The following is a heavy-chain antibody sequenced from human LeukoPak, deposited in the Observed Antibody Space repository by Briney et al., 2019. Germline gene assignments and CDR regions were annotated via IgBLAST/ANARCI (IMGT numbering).Heavy chain of an antibody. D-gene: IGHD3-16*01. CDR2: VIPALGVP. CDR1: GDSFSNYG. Sequence: ASVKVSCKSSGDSFSNYGLSWVRQAPGQGLEWMGRVIPALGVPNYAQKFQGRVTITADTSAAYMRLSNLGSEDTAVYYCAADTADDYYYALDVWGQGTTVTVTS. V-gene: IGHV1-69*04. J-gene: IGHJ6*02. CDR3: AADTADDYYYALDV.